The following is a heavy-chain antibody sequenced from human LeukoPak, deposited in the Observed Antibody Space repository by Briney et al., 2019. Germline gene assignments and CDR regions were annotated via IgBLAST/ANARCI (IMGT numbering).Heavy chain of an antibody. CDR3: ARDVVVTSSPDAFDI. Sequence: SETLSLTCTVSGDSVTSGGYFWTWIRHHPGKGLEWIGYISNSGTTSYNPSLKSRVSISVDTSNNQFSLSLSSVTAADTAVYYCARDVVVTSSPDAFDIWGQGTMVAVSS. CDR2: ISNSGTT. J-gene: IGHJ3*02. CDR1: GDSVTSGGYF. V-gene: IGHV4-31*03. D-gene: IGHD2-21*02.